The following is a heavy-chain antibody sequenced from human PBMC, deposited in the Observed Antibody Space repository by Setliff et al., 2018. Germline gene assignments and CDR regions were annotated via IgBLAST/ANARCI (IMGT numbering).Heavy chain of an antibody. CDR1: DGSISNAY. D-gene: IGHD3-10*01. CDR3: ARHGPTRTDSWFDSFDV. J-gene: IGHJ3*01. CDR2: IYDTGSA. V-gene: IGHV4-59*08. Sequence: LSLTCTVSDGSISNAYWSWIRQSPGKGLEWIGYIYDTGSANSDPSLKSRVTMSVDTSKNQVSLKMTSVTAADTAVYYCARHGPTRTDSWFDSFDVWGQGTKVTVSS.